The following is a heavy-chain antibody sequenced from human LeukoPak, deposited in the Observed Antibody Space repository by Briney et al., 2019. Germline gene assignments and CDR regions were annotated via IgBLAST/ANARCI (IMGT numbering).Heavy chain of an antibody. Sequence: PGGSLRLSCAASGFTFSSYAMHWVPQAPGKGLEWVAVISYDGSNKYYADSVKGRFTISRDNSKNTLYLQMNSLRAEDTAVYYCAREAVTTETFDYWGQGTLVTVSS. CDR3: AREAVTTETFDY. CDR1: GFTFSSYA. V-gene: IGHV3-30-3*01. D-gene: IGHD4-17*01. CDR2: ISYDGSNK. J-gene: IGHJ4*02.